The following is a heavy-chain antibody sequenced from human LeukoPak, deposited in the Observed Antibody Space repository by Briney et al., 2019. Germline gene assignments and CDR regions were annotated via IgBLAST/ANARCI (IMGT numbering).Heavy chain of an antibody. CDR2: IQYDGSIK. Sequence: GGSLRLSCAASGFTFNTYGMHWVRQAPGKGLEWVAFIQYDGSIKYYGDSVKGRFTISRDNSKNTPNLQMNSLRAEDTAVYYCAQARGMSRYYYMDVWGKGTTVTVSS. CDR3: AQARGMSRYYYMDV. J-gene: IGHJ6*03. CDR1: GFTFNTYG. V-gene: IGHV3-30*02. D-gene: IGHD6-13*01.